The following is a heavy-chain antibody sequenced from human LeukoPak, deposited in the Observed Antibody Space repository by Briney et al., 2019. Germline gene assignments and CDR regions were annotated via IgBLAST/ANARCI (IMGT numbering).Heavy chain of an antibody. Sequence: GGSLRLSCAASGFTFSRYSMNWIRQAPGKGLEWVSFISSSSTYIHYADAVKGRLTISRDNAKNSLYLQMNNLRAEDTAVHYCARGQGYSSPPSGMDVWGQGTTVTVSS. D-gene: IGHD6-13*01. CDR2: ISSSSTYI. CDR3: ARGQGYSSPPSGMDV. J-gene: IGHJ6*02. V-gene: IGHV3-21*01. CDR1: GFTFSRYS.